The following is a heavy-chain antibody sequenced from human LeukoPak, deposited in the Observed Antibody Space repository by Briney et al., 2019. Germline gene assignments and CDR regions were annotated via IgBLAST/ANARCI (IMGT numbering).Heavy chain of an antibody. J-gene: IGHJ4*02. CDR3: ALYYDSSGLNY. D-gene: IGHD3-22*01. V-gene: IGHV4-39*07. CDR1: GGSISSSSYY. CDR2: IYYSGST. Sequence: SETLSLTCTVSGGSISSSSYYWGWIRQPPGKGLEWIGSIYYSGSTYYNPSLKSRVTISVDTSKNQFSLKLSSVTAADTAVYYCALYYDSSGLNYWGQGTLVTVSS.